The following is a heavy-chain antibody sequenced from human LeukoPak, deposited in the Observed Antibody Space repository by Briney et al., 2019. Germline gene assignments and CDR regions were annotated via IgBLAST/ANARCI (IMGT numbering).Heavy chain of an antibody. CDR1: GFTFDDYA. CDR3: AKDICPYGYGCGIDY. Sequence: PGGSLRLSCAASGFTFDDYAMHWVRQAPGKGLEWVSLISGDGGSTYYADSVKGRFTISRDNSKNSLYLQMNSLRTEDTALYYCAKDICPYGYGCGIDYWGQGTLVTVSS. CDR2: ISGDGGST. J-gene: IGHJ4*02. V-gene: IGHV3-43*02. D-gene: IGHD3-16*01.